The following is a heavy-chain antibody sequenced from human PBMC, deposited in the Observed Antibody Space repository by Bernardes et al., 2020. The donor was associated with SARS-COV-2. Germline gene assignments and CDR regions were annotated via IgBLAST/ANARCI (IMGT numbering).Heavy chain of an antibody. D-gene: IGHD3-3*01. CDR3: AKDKKYYDFWSGYIAIRQHYYYYGMDV. Sequence: GGSLRLSCAASGFTFSSYGMHWVRQAPGKGLEWVAVISYDGSNKYYADSVKGRFTISRDNSKNTLYLQMNSLRAEDTAVYYCAKDKKYYDFWSGYIAIRQHYYYYGMDVWGQGTTVTVSS. CDR1: GFTFSSYG. CDR2: ISYDGSNK. J-gene: IGHJ6*02. V-gene: IGHV3-30*18.